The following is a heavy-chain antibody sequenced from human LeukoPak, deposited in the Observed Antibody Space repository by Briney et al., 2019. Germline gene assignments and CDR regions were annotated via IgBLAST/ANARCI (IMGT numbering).Heavy chain of an antibody. Sequence: GGSLRLSCTASGFTFGDYAMSWVRQAPGKGLEWVGFIRSKAYGGTTEYAASVKGRFTISRDDSKSIAYLQMNSLKTEDAAVYYCTRENYYDSSGYDYWGQGTLVTVSS. D-gene: IGHD3-22*01. CDR1: GFTFGDYA. CDR3: TRENYYDSSGYDY. J-gene: IGHJ4*02. CDR2: IRSKAYGGTT. V-gene: IGHV3-49*04.